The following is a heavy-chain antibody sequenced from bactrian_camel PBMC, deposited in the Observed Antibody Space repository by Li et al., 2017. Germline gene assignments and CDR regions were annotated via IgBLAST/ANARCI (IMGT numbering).Heavy chain of an antibody. CDR2: IESDGST. Sequence: HVQLVESGGGSVQVGRSLTLSCVASGDTIGRYCMGWFRQIPDREREGVAGIESDGSTSYADSVKGRFTISEDNAKNTLYLQLDSLRTEDTATYYCAKGRPRLGLVAADLDRGQGTQVTVS. CDR1: GDTIGRYC. J-gene: IGHJ4*01. CDR3: AKGRPRLGLVAADLD. D-gene: IGHD7*01. V-gene: IGHV3S55*01.